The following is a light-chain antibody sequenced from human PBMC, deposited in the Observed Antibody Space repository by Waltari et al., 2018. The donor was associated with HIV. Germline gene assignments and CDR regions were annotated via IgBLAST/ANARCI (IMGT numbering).Light chain of an antibody. CDR1: SSNVGSDDF. CDR3: CSCPRSGIRYV. V-gene: IGLV2-23*02. Sequence: QSALTQPASVSGSPGQSTTISCTGTSSNVGSDDFVFWYQQHPGGAPTLTIYEITKRPSGVSNRFSCSKSGNTTSLTISGLQAEDEADYYCCSCPRSGIRYVFGTGTKVTVL. J-gene: IGLJ1*01. CDR2: EIT.